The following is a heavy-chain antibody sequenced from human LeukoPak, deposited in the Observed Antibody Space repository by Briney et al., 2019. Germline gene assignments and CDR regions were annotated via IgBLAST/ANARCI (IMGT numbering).Heavy chain of an antibody. Sequence: ASVKVSCKASGYTFTGYYMHWVRQAPGQGLEWMGWINPNSGGTNSAQKFQGRVTMTKDTSISTAYMELNRLTLDDTAVCYCAKEGEGLPYWGQGTLVTVSS. CDR1: GYTFTGYY. V-gene: IGHV1-2*02. CDR3: AKEGEGLPY. CDR2: INPNSGGT. J-gene: IGHJ4*02. D-gene: IGHD3-16*01.